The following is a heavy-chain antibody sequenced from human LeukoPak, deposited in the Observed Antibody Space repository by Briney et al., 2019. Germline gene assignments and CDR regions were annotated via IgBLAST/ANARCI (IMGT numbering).Heavy chain of an antibody. CDR1: GGSISSGDYY. CDR2: IYYSGST. J-gene: IGHJ3*02. Sequence: SQTLSLTCTVSGGSISSGDYYWIWIRQPPGKGLEWIGYIYYSGSTYYNPCLKSRVTISVYTSKNQFSLKLSSVTAADTAVHYCDRADGAFDIWGQGTMVTVSS. V-gene: IGHV4-30-4*08. CDR3: DRADGAFDI.